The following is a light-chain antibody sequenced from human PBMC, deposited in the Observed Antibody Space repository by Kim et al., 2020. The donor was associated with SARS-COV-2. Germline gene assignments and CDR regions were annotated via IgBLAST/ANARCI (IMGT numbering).Light chain of an antibody. V-gene: IGKV3-20*01. CDR2: GAS. CDR1: QSLSTYY. CDR3: QQFGSAPRT. J-gene: IGKJ1*01. Sequence: APGQRATLSCRASQSLSTYYFAWYQQKPGQAPRLLVFGASSRATGIPDRFSGSGSGTDFTLTISRLEPEDSAVYYCQQFGSAPRTFGQGTKVDIK.